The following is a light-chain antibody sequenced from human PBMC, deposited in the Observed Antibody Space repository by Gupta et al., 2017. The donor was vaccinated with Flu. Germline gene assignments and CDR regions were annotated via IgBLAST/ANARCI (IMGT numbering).Light chain of an antibody. V-gene: IGKV1-9*01. Sequence: VIGILFGWYQQTPGKAPKLRIYAASTTQTGVPARFRGSASGTDFTLTIRSPPPEDFAAYFCQQHKTYPCTFGPGTKVEIK. J-gene: IGKJ3*01. CDR1: VIGIL. CDR2: AAS. CDR3: QQHKTYPCT.